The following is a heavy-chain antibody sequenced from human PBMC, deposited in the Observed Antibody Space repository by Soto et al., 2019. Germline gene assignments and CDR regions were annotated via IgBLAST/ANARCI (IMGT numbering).Heavy chain of an antibody. CDR3: ARAHDFWGGRQQPIDS. V-gene: IGHV4-34*01. J-gene: IGHJ4*02. Sequence: QVQLQQWGAGLLKPSETLSLTCAVSGGSFRGFYWTWIRQSPGKGLEWLGDINHVGITNYNPSLKSRVSIPVDTSKSQFSLKLSSVTAADTAVYYCARAHDFWGGRQQPIDSSGQGTLVTVSS. D-gene: IGHD3-3*01. CDR2: INHVGIT. CDR1: GGSFRGFY.